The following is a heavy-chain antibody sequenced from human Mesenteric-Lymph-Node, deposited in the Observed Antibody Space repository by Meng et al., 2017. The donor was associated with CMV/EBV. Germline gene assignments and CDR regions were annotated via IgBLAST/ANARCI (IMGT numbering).Heavy chain of an antibody. Sequence: ETLSLTCAASGFSFVNYGMSWVRQAPGKGLQWVSVIYSGGKTHYADSVKGRFTVSRDESKNTLYLQMISLRAEDTAVYYCARVRYDSSAYGAFDIWGQGTMVTVSS. CDR2: IYSGGKT. V-gene: IGHV3-53*01. D-gene: IGHD3-22*01. CDR1: GFSFVNYG. CDR3: ARVRYDSSAYGAFDI. J-gene: IGHJ3*02.